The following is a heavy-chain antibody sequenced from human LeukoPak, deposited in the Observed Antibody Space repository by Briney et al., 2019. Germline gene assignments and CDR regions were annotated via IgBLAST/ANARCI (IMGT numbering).Heavy chain of an antibody. J-gene: IGHJ3*02. V-gene: IGHV4-59*12. Sequence: PSETLSLTCSVSGGSISTDYWSWIRQPPGKGLEWVGYISYSGNTKYSPTLKSRINISVDTPKNQFSLKLSSVAAADTAVYYCARDGYNDAFDIWGQGTMVTVSS. CDR2: ISYSGNT. D-gene: IGHD5-24*01. CDR1: GGSISTDY. CDR3: ARDGYNDAFDI.